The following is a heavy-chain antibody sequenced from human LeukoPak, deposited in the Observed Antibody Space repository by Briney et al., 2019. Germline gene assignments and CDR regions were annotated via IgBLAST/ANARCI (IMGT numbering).Heavy chain of an antibody. J-gene: IGHJ4*02. D-gene: IGHD1-26*01. CDR1: GFTFSSYS. CDR2: ISSSSNYI. CDR3: ASSIVGAADYFDY. V-gene: IGHV3-21*01. Sequence: PGGSLRLSCAASGFTFSSYSMNWVRQAPGKGLEWGSSISSSSNYIYYADSVKGRFTISRDNAKTSLYLQMTSLRAEDTAVYYCASSIVGAADYFDYWGQGTLVTVSS.